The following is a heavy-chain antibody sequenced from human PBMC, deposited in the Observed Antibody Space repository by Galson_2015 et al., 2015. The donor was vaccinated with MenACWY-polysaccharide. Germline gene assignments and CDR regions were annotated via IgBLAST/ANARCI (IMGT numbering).Heavy chain of an antibody. CDR3: ARDQGAVVTASSFDY. J-gene: IGHJ4*02. CDR1: GFTFTKYP. CDR2: ISYDGKAA. V-gene: IGHV3-30*04. Sequence: SLRLSCAASGFTFTKYPMHWVRQAPGKGLVWLAVISYDGKAAFYANSVKGRFTISRDNSNNTLYLQMNSLRADDTALYYCARDQGAVVTASSFDYWGQGTLVTVSS. D-gene: IGHD2-21*02.